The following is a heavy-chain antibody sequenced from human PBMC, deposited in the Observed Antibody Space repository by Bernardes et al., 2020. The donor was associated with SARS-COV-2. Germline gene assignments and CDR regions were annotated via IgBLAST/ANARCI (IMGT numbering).Heavy chain of an antibody. Sequence: GGSLRLSCAASGFTFSSYAMNWVRQAPGKGLEWVSGISGPGGSTYYADSVKGRFTISRDNSKNTLFLQMNSLRVEDTALYYCAKEWDTVPGNAFDIWGHGTLVTVSS. J-gene: IGHJ3*02. D-gene: IGHD2-8*01. CDR1: GFTFSSYA. CDR3: AKEWDTVPGNAFDI. CDR2: ISGPGGST. V-gene: IGHV3-23*01.